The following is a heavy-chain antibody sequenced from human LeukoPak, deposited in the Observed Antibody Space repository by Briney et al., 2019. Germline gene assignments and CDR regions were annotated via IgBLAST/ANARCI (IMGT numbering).Heavy chain of an antibody. J-gene: IGHJ4*02. CDR1: GFTFSRYA. Sequence: GGSLRLSCAASGFTFSRYAMSWVRQAPGKGLEWVSAISGSGDSTFYADSVKGRFTISRDISKNTLYLQTNSLRAEDTAVYYCAKEPTYSSTWYGIDYWGQGTLVTVSS. D-gene: IGHD6-13*01. CDR2: ISGSGDST. V-gene: IGHV3-23*01. CDR3: AKEPTYSSTWYGIDY.